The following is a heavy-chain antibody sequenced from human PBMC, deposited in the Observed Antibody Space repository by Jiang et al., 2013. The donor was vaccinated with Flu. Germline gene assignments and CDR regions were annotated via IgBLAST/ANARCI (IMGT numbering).Heavy chain of an antibody. D-gene: IGHD3-9*01. CDR1: GFSLSTTGMC. J-gene: IGHJ4*02. Sequence: KPTQTLTLTCTFSGFSLSTTGMCVTWIRQPPGKALEWLAVIDWDGDTYYSTYLETRLTISKETSKNQVVLTLTNVDPVDTATYYCARISNIAWFMDYWGQGTLVTVSS. CDR3: ARISNIAWFMDY. CDR2: IDWDGDT. V-gene: IGHV2-70*13.